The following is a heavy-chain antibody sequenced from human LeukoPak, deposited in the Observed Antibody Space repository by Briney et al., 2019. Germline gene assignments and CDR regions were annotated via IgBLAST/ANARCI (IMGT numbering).Heavy chain of an antibody. D-gene: IGHD5-12*01. CDR2: ISYSGST. Sequence: PSETLSLTCTISGDSISSNYWNWIRQPPGKGLEWIGYISYSGSTNYNPSLKSRVTISVDTSKNQFSLKLSSVTAADTAVYYCARAPLRFSPFDIWGQGTMVTVSS. J-gene: IGHJ3*02. CDR3: ARAPLRFSPFDI. CDR1: GDSISSNY. V-gene: IGHV4-59*01.